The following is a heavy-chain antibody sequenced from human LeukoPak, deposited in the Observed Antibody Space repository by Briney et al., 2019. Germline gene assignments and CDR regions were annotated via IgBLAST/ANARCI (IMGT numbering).Heavy chain of an antibody. Sequence: GGSLRLSCAASGLTFSTYAMSWVRQAPGKGLEWVSGISGSGDNTYYADSVKGRFTISRDNAKNSLYLQMNSLRAEDTAVYYCARERGSRFFDYWGQGTLVTVSS. CDR2: ISGSGDNT. CDR1: GLTFSTYA. D-gene: IGHD1-26*01. V-gene: IGHV3-23*01. J-gene: IGHJ4*02. CDR3: ARERGSRFFDY.